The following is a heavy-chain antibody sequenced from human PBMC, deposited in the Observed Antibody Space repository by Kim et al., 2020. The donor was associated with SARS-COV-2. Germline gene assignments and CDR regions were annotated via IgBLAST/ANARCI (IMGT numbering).Heavy chain of an antibody. D-gene: IGHD3-10*01. J-gene: IGHJ4*02. Sequence: SETLSLTCAVYGGSFSGYYWSWIRQPPGKGLEWIGEINHSGSTNYNPSLKSRVTISVDTSKNQFSLKLSSVTAADTAVYYCARGRALYYGSGSYYRINNYFDYWGQGTLVTVSS. CDR3: ARGRALYYGSGSYYRINNYFDY. CDR2: INHSGST. CDR1: GGSFSGYY. V-gene: IGHV4-34*01.